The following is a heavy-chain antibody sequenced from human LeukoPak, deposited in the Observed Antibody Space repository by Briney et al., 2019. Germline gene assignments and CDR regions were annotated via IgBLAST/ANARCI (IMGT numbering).Heavy chain of an antibody. CDR3: ARDGVATSKEYYYYYGMDV. J-gene: IGHJ6*02. CDR1: GFTVSSNY. V-gene: IGHV3-53*05. D-gene: IGHD5-12*01. Sequence: GGSLRLSCAASGFTVSSNYMSWVRQAPGKGLEWVSVIYSGGSTYYADSVKGRFTISRDNSKNTLYLQMNSLRAEDTAVYYCARDGVATSKEYYYYYGMDVWGQGTTVTVSS. CDR2: IYSGGST.